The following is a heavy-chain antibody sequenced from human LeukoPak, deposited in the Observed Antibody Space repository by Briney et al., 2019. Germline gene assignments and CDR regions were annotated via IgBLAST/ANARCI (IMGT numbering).Heavy chain of an antibody. Sequence: ESGPTLVKPTQTLTLTCTFSGFSLSTRGVGVSWIRQPPGQALEWLALIYWNDDKCYSPSLKKRVTITNDTSNNQVVLTMTSMDPVDTATYYCAHAFSWFGEYPYSMDVWGQGTTVTVSS. CDR3: AHAFSWFGEYPYSMDV. V-gene: IGHV2-5*01. CDR2: IYWNDDK. J-gene: IGHJ6*02. CDR1: GFSLSTRGVG. D-gene: IGHD3-10*01.